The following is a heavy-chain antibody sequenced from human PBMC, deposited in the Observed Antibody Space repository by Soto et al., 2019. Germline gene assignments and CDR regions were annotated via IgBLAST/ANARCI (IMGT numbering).Heavy chain of an antibody. J-gene: IGHJ5*02. Sequence: QVQLVQSGAEVKKPGASVKVSCKASGYTFSSYDISWVRQAPGQGLEWMVWISTYNGNTNYAQKLQGRVTMTTDTSTSTADMALSSLRSDDTAVYYCAREGYLLLWFGEPGGSCFDPWGQGTLVTVSS. D-gene: IGHD3-10*01. V-gene: IGHV1-18*01. CDR3: AREGYLLLWFGEPGGSCFDP. CDR1: GYTFSSYD. CDR2: ISTYNGNT.